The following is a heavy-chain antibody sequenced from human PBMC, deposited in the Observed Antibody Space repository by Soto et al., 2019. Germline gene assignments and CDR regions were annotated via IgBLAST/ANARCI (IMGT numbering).Heavy chain of an antibody. CDR3: ALTRGGSVEMATIGPFDY. Sequence: QVQLVESGGGVVQPGRSLRLSCAASGFTFSSYGMHWVRQAPGKGLEWVAVISYDGSNKYYADSVKGRFTISRDNSKNTLYLQMNSLRAEDTAVYYCALTRGGSVEMATIGPFDYWGQGTLVTVSS. V-gene: IGHV3-30*03. CDR2: ISYDGSNK. CDR1: GFTFSSYG. D-gene: IGHD5-12*01. J-gene: IGHJ4*02.